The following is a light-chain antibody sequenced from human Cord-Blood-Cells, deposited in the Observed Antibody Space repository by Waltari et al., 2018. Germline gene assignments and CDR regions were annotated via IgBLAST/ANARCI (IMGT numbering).Light chain of an antibody. CDR1: SSDVGGYNY. CDR3: SSYTSSSTLV. J-gene: IGLJ3*02. V-gene: IGLV2-14*03. CDR2: DFS. Sequence: QSALTQPASVSGSPGQSITISCTGTSSDVGGYNYVSWYQQHPGKAPKPLIYDFSNRPAGVSNCFSGSKSGNTASLTISGLQAEDEADYYCSSYTSSSTLVFGGGTKLTVL.